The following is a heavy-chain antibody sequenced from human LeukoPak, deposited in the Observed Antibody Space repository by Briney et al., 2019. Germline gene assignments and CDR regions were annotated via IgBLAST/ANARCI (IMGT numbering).Heavy chain of an antibody. CDR1: GFTVSSNY. V-gene: IGHV3-53*01. Sequence: QTGGSLRLSCAASGFTVSSNYMSWVRQAPGKGLEWVSVIYSGGSTYYADSVKGRFTISRDNSKNTLYLQMNSLRAEDTAVYYCARSGYYYDSSGSDYWGQGTLVTVSS. CDR3: ARSGYYYDSSGSDY. CDR2: IYSGGST. J-gene: IGHJ4*02. D-gene: IGHD3-22*01.